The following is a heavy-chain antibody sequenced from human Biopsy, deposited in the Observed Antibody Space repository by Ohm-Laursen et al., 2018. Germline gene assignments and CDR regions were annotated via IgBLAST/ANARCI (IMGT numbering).Heavy chain of an antibody. CDR3: ARTPILIVSAGLVYRHRRHLQGMDV. V-gene: IGHV2-70*11. D-gene: IGHD6-13*01. Sequence: TQTLTLTFSFSGFSLSARGMCVRWIRQAPGKALEWLARVGWDDYQDYSASLQTKLSISKDTSNDQVVLTVDNVDPADTATYYCARTPILIVSAGLVYRHRRHLQGMDVWGQGIAVTVS. CDR2: VGWDDYQ. J-gene: IGHJ6*02. CDR1: GFSLSARGMC.